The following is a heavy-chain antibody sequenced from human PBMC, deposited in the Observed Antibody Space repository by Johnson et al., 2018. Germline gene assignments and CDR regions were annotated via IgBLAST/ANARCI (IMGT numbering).Heavy chain of an antibody. J-gene: IGHJ1*01. CDR2: ISYDGSTK. CDR3: ARVRVDCSGGGGYRYFQH. D-gene: IGHD2-15*01. Sequence: QVQLVESGGGVVPPGRSXRLSCAASGFTFSSYAMHWVSQAPGKGLEWVAVISYDGSTKYYADSVKVRFTIYRDNSNNALYLQMNSLRAGDTSVYSCARVRVDCSGGGGYRYFQHWGQGTLVTVSS. V-gene: IGHV3-30-3*01. CDR1: GFTFSSYA.